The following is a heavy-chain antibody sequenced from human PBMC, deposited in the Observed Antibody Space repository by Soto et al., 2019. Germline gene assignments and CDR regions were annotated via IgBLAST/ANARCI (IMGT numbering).Heavy chain of an antibody. D-gene: IGHD2-21*02. CDR2: INGDGSRT. V-gene: IGHV3-74*03. CDR3: ASDFVVVTAYDAFDI. J-gene: IGHJ3*02. CDR1: GFSFSSYW. Sequence: PGGSLRLSCAASGFSFSSYWMHWVRQVPGKGLVWVSRINGDGSRTEYADSVKGRFTISRDNAKNSLYLQMNSLRDEDTAVYYCASDFVVVTAYDAFDIWGQGTMVTVSS.